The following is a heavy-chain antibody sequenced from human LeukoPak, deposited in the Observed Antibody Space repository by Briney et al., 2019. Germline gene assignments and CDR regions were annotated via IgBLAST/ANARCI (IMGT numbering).Heavy chain of an antibody. Sequence: GGSLRLSCAASGFTLTNYAMSWVRQAPGKGLEWVSAISGSGGSTYYADSVKGRFTISRDNSKNTLYLQMNSLRAEDTAVYYCARDHRGVRDYFDYWGQGTLVTVSS. J-gene: IGHJ4*02. V-gene: IGHV3-23*01. CDR1: GFTLTNYA. CDR3: ARDHRGVRDYFDY. D-gene: IGHD3-10*01. CDR2: ISGSGGST.